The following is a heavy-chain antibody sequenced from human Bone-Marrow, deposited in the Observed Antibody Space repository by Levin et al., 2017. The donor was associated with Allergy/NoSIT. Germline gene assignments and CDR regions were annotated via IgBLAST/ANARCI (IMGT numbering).Heavy chain of an antibody. J-gene: IGHJ4*02. CDR2: MNPNSGNT. D-gene: IGHD3-22*01. CDR3: ATYLGTYYDSSRGEDY. V-gene: IGHV1-8*01. Sequence: GESLKISCKASGYTFTSYDINWVRQATGQGLEWMGWMNPNSGNTGYAQKFQGRVTMTRNTSISTAYMELSSLRSEDTAVYYCATYLGTYYDSSRGEDYWGQGTLVTVSS. CDR1: GYTFTSYD.